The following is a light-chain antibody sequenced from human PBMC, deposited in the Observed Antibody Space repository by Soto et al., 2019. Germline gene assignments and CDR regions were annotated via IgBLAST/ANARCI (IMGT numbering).Light chain of an antibody. Sequence: EIVMTQSPATLSVSPGERATLSCRASQSVGSNLAWYQQNPGQAPRLLIYGASTRATGIPARFSGSGSGTEFTLTISSLQSEDFAVYSCQQYNNWPRTFGQGTKVEIK. CDR3: QQYNNWPRT. CDR1: QSVGSN. V-gene: IGKV3-15*01. CDR2: GAS. J-gene: IGKJ1*01.